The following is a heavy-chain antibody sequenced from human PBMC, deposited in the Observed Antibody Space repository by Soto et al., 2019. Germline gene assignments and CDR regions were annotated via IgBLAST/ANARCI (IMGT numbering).Heavy chain of an antibody. CDR1: GFTFSSYA. Sequence: GGSLRLSCAASGFTFSSYAMHWVRQAPGKGLEYVSAISSNGGSTYYANSVKGRFTISRDNSKNTLYLQMGSLRAEDMAVYYCAREDGAFDIWGQGTMVTVSS. CDR3: AREDGAFDI. V-gene: IGHV3-64*01. J-gene: IGHJ3*02. CDR2: ISSNGGST.